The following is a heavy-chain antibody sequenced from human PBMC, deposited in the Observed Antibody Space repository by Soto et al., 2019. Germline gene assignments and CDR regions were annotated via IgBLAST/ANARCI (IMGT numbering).Heavy chain of an antibody. V-gene: IGHV1-69*06. CDR3: ARVGSSSSADYYYYYGMDV. Sequence: SVKVSCKXSGGTFSSYAISWVRQAPGQGLEWMGGIIPIFGTANYAQKFQGRVTITADKSTSTAYMELSSLRSEDTAVYYCARVGSSSSADYYYYYGMDVWGQGTTVTVS. CDR2: IIPIFGTA. D-gene: IGHD6-6*01. J-gene: IGHJ6*02. CDR1: GGTFSSYA.